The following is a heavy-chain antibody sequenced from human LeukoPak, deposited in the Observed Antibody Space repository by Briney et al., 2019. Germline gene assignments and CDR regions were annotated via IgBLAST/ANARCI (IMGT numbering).Heavy chain of an antibody. CDR1: GFTFSSYA. CDR3: ARDRGAGGYYFDY. Sequence: SLRLSCAASGFTFSSYAMHWVRQAPGKGLEWVAVISYDGSNKYYADSVKGRFTISRDNSKNTLYLQMNSLRAEDTAVYYCARDRGAGGYYFDYWGQGTLVTVSS. V-gene: IGHV3-30*04. CDR2: ISYDGSNK. J-gene: IGHJ4*02. D-gene: IGHD3-16*01.